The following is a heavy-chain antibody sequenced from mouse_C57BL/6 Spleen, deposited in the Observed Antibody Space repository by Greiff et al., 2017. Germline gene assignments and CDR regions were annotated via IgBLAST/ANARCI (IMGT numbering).Heavy chain of an antibody. D-gene: IGHD2-4*01. Sequence: QVQLQQPGTELVKPGASVKLSCKASGYTFTSYWMLWVKQRPGQGLEWIGNINSSNGGINYNEKFKSKATLTVDKSSSTACMQLSSLTSEDSAVYYCARGIYYDYCYANRGQGTALAVSS. CDR2: INSSNGGI. CDR1: GYTFTSYW. V-gene: IGHV1-53*01. J-gene: IGHJ2*01. CDR3: ARGIYYDYCYAN.